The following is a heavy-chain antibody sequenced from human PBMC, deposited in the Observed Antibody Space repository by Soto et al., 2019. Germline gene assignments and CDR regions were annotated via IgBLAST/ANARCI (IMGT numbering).Heavy chain of an antibody. V-gene: IGHV1-69*02. D-gene: IGHD3-3*01. J-gene: IGHJ6*02. CDR3: ARAKTGASITIFGVPTTGPGGYYYGVDV. Sequence: SVKVSCKASGGTFSIYTISWVRQAPGEGLEWMGRIIPILGIANYAQKFQGRVTITADESTSTAYMELSSLRSEDTAVYYCARAKTGASITIFGVPTTGPGGYYYGVDVWGQGAPVTVSS. CDR2: IIPILGIA. CDR1: GGTFSIYT.